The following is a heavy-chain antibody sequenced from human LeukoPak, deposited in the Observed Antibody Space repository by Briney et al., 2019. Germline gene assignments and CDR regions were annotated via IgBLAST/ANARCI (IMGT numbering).Heavy chain of an antibody. D-gene: IGHD6-6*01. CDR3: ARGSAIAARRKGAFDI. V-gene: IGHV4-39*01. Sequence: SETLSLTCTVSGGSISSSSYYWGWIRRPPGKGLEWIGSIYYSGSTYYNPSLKSRVTISVDTSKNQFSLKLSSVTAADTAVYYCARGSAIAARRKGAFDIWGQGTMVTVSS. CDR2: IYYSGST. J-gene: IGHJ3*02. CDR1: GGSISSSSYY.